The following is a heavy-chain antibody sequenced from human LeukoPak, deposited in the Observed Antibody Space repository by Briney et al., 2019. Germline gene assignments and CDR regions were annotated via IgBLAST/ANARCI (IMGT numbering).Heavy chain of an antibody. Sequence: GGSLRLSCAASGFHFTTYWMGWVRQAPGKGLEWVANIKQDGSEKYYVDSVKGRFTISRDNAKNSLSLQMNSLRAEDTAVYYCARPLMYYYGSETYFWFDPWGQGTPVTVSS. CDR2: IKQDGSEK. CDR1: GFHFTTYW. D-gene: IGHD3-10*01. V-gene: IGHV3-7*01. CDR3: ARPLMYYYGSETYFWFDP. J-gene: IGHJ5*02.